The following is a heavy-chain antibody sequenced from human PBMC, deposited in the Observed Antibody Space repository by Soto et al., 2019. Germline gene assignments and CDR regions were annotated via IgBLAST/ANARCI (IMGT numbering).Heavy chain of an antibody. Sequence: ASVKVSCKASGYTFTSYGISWVRQAPGQGLEWMGWISAYNGNTNYAQKLQGRVTMTTDTSTSTAYMELRSLRSDDTAVYYCARVYCSSTSCYDWFDPWGHGTLVTVSS. CDR2: ISAYNGNT. CDR3: ARVYCSSTSCYDWFDP. CDR1: GYTFTSYG. J-gene: IGHJ5*02. D-gene: IGHD2-2*01. V-gene: IGHV1-18*04.